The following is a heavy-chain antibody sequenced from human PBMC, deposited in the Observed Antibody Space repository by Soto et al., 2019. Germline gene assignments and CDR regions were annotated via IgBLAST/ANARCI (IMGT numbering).Heavy chain of an antibody. CDR1: GFTFTSSA. V-gene: IGHV1-58*01. CDR2: IVVGSGNT. Sequence: SVKVSCKASGFTFTSSAVQWVRQARGQRLEWIGWIVVGSGNTNYAQKFQERVTITRDMSTSTAYMELSSLRSGDTAVYYCAADSSWYSSGWYRLDPWGQGTLVTVSS. J-gene: IGHJ5*02. D-gene: IGHD6-19*01. CDR3: AADSSWYSSGWYRLDP.